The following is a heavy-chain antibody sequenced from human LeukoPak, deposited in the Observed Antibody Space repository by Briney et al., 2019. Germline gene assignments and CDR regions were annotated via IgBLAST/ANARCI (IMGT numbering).Heavy chain of an antibody. J-gene: IGHJ4*02. CDR2: INPNSGVT. V-gene: IGHV1-2*02. CDR3: ARDWRGSYFPDF. CDR1: GYTLTDYY. D-gene: IGHD1-26*01. Sequence: GASVKVSCKASGYTLTDYYMHWVRQAPGQGLEWMGWINPNSGVTNYAQKFQGRVTMTRDTSISTAYMDLSRLTSDDTAIYYCARDWRGSYFPDFWGQGTLVTVSS.